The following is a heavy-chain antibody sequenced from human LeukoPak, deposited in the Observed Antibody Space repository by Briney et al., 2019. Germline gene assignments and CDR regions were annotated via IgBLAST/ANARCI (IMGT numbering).Heavy chain of an antibody. J-gene: IGHJ2*01. D-gene: IGHD3-16*01. CDR1: GGSISSGGYY. V-gene: IGHV4-31*03. CDR2: IYYSGST. Sequence: SQTLSLTCTVSGGSISSGGYYWSWIRQHPGKGLEWIGYIYYSGSTYYNPSLKSRVTISVDTSKNQFSLKLSSVTAADTAVYYCAKGLGGKGHWYFDLWGRGTLVTVSS. CDR3: AKGLGGKGHWYFDL.